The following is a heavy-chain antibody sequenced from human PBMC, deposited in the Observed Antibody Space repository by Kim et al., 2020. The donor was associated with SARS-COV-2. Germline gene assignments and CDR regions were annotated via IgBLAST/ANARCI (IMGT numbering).Heavy chain of an antibody. V-gene: IGHV3-33*05. J-gene: IGHJ6*02. CDR2: ISYDGSNK. CDR3: ARARRPDIVVVPAPGGMDV. Sequence: GSLRLSCAASGFTFSSYGMHWVRQAPGKGLEWVAVISYDGSNKYYADSVKGRFTISRDNSKNTLYLQMNSLRAEDTAVYYCARARRPDIVVVPAPGGMDVWGQGTTVTVSS. CDR1: GFTFSSYG. D-gene: IGHD2-2*01.